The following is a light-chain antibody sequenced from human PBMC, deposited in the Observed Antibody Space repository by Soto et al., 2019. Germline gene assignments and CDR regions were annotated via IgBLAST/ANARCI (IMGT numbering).Light chain of an antibody. V-gene: IGKV3-15*01. CDR3: QQYNNWPRT. J-gene: IGKJ1*01. CDR2: GAS. Sequence: EIVMTQSPATLSVSPGERATLSCRASQSVSGNLAWYQQKPGTAPRLLIYGASTRATGIPARFSGSGSGTEFTLTISSLQSEDFAVYYCQQYNNWPRTFGQGTKVEIK. CDR1: QSVSGN.